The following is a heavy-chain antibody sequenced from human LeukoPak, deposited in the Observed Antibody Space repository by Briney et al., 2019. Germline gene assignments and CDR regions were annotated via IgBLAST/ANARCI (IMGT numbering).Heavy chain of an antibody. J-gene: IGHJ6*03. V-gene: IGHV4-34*01. CDR2: INHSGST. D-gene: IGHD3-22*01. CDR1: GGSFSGYY. Sequence: SETLSLTCAVYGGSFSGYYWSWIRQPPGKGLEWIGEINHSGSTNYNPSLKSRVTISVDTSKNQFSLKLSSVTAADTAVYYCARGFSKTGRRIITRVRNYYYYMDVWGKGTTVTVSS. CDR3: ARGFSKTGRRIITRVRNYYYYMDV.